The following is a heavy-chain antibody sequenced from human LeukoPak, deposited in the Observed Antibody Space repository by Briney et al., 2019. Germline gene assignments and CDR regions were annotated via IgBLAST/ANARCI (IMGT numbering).Heavy chain of an antibody. V-gene: IGHV1-69*04. CDR2: IIPILGIA. CDR3: ARSGTPRYYDSSGSTDY. J-gene: IGHJ4*02. D-gene: IGHD3-22*01. Sequence: SVKISCKASGGTFSSYAISWVRQAPGQGLEWMGRIIPILGIANYAQKFQGRVTITADKSTSTAYMELSSLRSEDTAVYYCARSGTPRYYDSSGSTDYWGQGTLVTVSS. CDR1: GGTFSSYA.